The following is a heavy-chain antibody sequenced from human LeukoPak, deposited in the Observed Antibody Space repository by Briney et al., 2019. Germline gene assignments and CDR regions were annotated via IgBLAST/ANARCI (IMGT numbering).Heavy chain of an antibody. D-gene: IGHD6-13*01. J-gene: IGHJ4*02. CDR1: GGSISSSSYY. Sequence: SETLSLTCTVSGGSISSSSYYWGWIRQPPGKGLEWIGSIYYSGNTYYDPSLKSRVTISVDTSKKHFSLKLSSVTAADTAVYHCARLSPAAGPWYFDYWGQGTLVTVSS. V-gene: IGHV4-39*02. CDR3: ARLSPAAGPWYFDY. CDR2: IYYSGNT.